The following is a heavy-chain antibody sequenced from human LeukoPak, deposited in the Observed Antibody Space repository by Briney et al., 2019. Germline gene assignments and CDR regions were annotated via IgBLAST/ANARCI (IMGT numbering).Heavy chain of an antibody. CDR3: ARDFRYCSGGSCYSYFDY. D-gene: IGHD2-15*01. Sequence: SETLSLTCTVSRYSISSGYYWGWIRQPPGKGLEWIGSIFHSGSIYYNPSLKSRLTISIDTSKNQFSLKLSSVTAADTAVYYCARDFRYCSGGSCYSYFDYWGQGTLVTISS. J-gene: IGHJ4*02. V-gene: IGHV4-38-2*02. CDR1: RYSISSGYY. CDR2: IFHSGSI.